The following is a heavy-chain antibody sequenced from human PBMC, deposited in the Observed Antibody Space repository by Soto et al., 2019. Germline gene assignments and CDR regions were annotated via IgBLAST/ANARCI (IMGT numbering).Heavy chain of an antibody. J-gene: IGHJ4*02. Sequence: SETLSLTCAVYGGSFSGYYWSWIRQPPGKGLEWIGEINHSGSTNYNPSLKSRVTISVDTSKNQFSLKLSSVTAADTAVYYCTSRPVGATKRFDYWGQGTLVTVSS. CDR2: INHSGST. V-gene: IGHV4-34*01. D-gene: IGHD1-26*01. CDR1: GGSFSGYY. CDR3: TSRPVGATKRFDY.